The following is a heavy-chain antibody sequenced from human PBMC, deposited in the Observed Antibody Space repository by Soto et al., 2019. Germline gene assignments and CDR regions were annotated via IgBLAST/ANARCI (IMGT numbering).Heavy chain of an antibody. Sequence: SETLSLTCAVYGGSFSGYYWSWIRQPPGKGLEWIGEINHSGSTNYNPSLKSRVTISVDTSKNQFSLKLSSVTAADTAVYYCARGAGWLAKAYGYWGQGTLVTVSS. CDR3: ARGAGWLAKAYGY. CDR2: INHSGST. J-gene: IGHJ4*02. CDR1: GGSFSGYY. V-gene: IGHV4-34*01. D-gene: IGHD6-19*01.